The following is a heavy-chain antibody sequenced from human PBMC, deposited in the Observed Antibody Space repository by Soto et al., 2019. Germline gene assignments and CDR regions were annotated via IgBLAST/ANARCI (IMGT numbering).Heavy chain of an antibody. V-gene: IGHV3-43*01. Sequence: EVQLVESGGVVVQPGGSLRLSCAATGFIFDDYTMHWVRQGPGKGLEWVSLISGDGGITYYGDSVRGRFTTSRDNKKNSLYRQMNSLRSEDTVLDYYARDMINVCEVPSETAFDTWGQGTMVTVSS. D-gene: IGHD3-16*01. CDR3: ARDMINVCEVPSETAFDT. J-gene: IGHJ3*02. CDR2: ISGDGGIT. CDR1: GFIFDDYT.